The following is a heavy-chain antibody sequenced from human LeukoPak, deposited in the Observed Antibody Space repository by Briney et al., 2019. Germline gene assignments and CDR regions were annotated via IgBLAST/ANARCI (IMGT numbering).Heavy chain of an antibody. Sequence: GGSLRLSCAASGFTFSSYWMSWVRQAPGKGLEWVANIKQDGSERYYVDSVKGRFTISRDNAKNPLYLQMNSLRAEDTAVYYCAREGYYDSSGYYRWGQGTLVTVSS. V-gene: IGHV3-7*01. J-gene: IGHJ4*02. CDR3: AREGYYDSSGYYR. D-gene: IGHD3-22*01. CDR2: IKQDGSER. CDR1: GFTFSSYW.